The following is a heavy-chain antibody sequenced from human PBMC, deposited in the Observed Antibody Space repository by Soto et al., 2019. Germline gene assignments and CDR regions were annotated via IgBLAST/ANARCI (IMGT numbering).Heavy chain of an antibody. Sequence: SETLFLTCTVSGGSISSYYWSWIRQPPGKGLEWIGYIYYSGSTNYNPSLKSRVTISVDTSKNQFSLKLSSVTAADTAVYYCARGMGNYDYWGQGTLVTVSS. V-gene: IGHV4-59*01. D-gene: IGHD1-26*01. J-gene: IGHJ4*02. CDR1: GGSISSYY. CDR3: ARGMGNYDY. CDR2: IYYSGST.